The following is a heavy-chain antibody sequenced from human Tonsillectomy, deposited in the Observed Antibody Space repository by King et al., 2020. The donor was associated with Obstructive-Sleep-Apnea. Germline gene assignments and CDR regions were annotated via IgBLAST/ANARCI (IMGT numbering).Heavy chain of an antibody. CDR3: ARTYTYLNIMTTVPAYFFDY. CDR1: GGSINIGDYY. V-gene: IGHV4-30-4*01. D-gene: IGHD4-17*01. Sequence: VQLQESGPGLVKPSLTLSLTCTVSGGSINIGDYYWSWIRQPPGKGLEWIGYIYHSGSTNYNPSLMSRVTISVDTSKNQFSLKLSSVTAADTAFYYCARTYTYLNIMTTVPAYFFDYWGQGTLVTVSS. CDR2: IYHSGST. J-gene: IGHJ4*02.